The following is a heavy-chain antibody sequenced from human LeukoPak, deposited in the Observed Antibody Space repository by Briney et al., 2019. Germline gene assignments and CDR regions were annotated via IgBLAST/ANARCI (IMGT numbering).Heavy chain of an antibody. CDR3: ARVRVLRFLEWYRMDV. CDR1: GYTFTGYY. CDR2: MNPNSGNT. V-gene: IGHV1-8*02. Sequence: ASVKVSCKASGYTFTGYYMHWVRQAPGQGLEWMGWMNPNSGNTGYAQKFQGRVTMTRNTSISTAYMELSSLRSEDTAVYYCARVRVLRFLEWYRMDVWGQGTTVTVSS. D-gene: IGHD3-3*01. J-gene: IGHJ6*02.